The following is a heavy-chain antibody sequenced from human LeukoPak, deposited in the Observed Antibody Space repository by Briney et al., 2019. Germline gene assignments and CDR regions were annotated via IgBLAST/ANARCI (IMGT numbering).Heavy chain of an antibody. D-gene: IGHD2-2*01. CDR1: GFTFSSYW. V-gene: IGHV3-7*01. CDR3: ANYCSSSSCSQPFDY. CDR2: IKADGSEK. Sequence: GGSLRLSCVASGFTFSSYWMTWVRQAPGKGLEWVANIKADGSEKYYVDSVKGRFTISRDNAKNSLHLQMNSLRAEDTAVYYCANYCSSSSCSQPFDYWGQGTLVTVSS. J-gene: IGHJ4*02.